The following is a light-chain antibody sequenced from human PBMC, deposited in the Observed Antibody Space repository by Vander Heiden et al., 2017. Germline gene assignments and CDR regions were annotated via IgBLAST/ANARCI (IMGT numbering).Light chain of an antibody. V-gene: IGLV2-14*03. J-gene: IGLJ1*01. CDR3: SSYTTSSTQV. CDR2: DVT. CDR1: SSDVGNDNY. Sequence: SSLTQPASVSGPPGQSITLSCAGTSSDVGNDNYVSWYQQHPGKAPKLEIYDVTDRPSGVSNRFAGAKSGNTASLTISGLQPEDEADYYCSSYTTSSTQVFGTGTKVTVL.